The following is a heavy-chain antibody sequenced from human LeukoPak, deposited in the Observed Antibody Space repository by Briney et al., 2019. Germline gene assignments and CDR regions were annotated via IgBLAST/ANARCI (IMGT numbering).Heavy chain of an antibody. CDR1: GFTFSSYA. CDR2: ISGSGGST. Sequence: GGSLRLSCAASGFTFSSYAMSWVRQAPGKGLEWVSAISGSGGSTYYADSVKGRFTISRDNSKNTLYLQMNSLRAEDTAVYYCAKGGKYGSGSYDYFDYWGQGTLVTVSS. CDR3: AKGGKYGSGSYDYFDY. D-gene: IGHD3-10*01. J-gene: IGHJ4*02. V-gene: IGHV3-23*01.